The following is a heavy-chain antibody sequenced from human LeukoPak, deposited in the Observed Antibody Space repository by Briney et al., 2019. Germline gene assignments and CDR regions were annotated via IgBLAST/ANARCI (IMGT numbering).Heavy chain of an antibody. CDR3: ANWPYYYGSRSYTYWFDP. V-gene: IGHV3-23*01. CDR1: GFTFSSYA. CDR2: ISGSGGST. D-gene: IGHD3-10*01. J-gene: IGHJ5*02. Sequence: GGSLRLSCAASGFTFSSYAMSWVRQAPGKGLEWVSAISGSGGSTYYADSVKGRFTISRDNSKNTLYLQMNSLRAEDTAVYYCANWPYYYGSRSYTYWFDPWGQGTLVTVSS.